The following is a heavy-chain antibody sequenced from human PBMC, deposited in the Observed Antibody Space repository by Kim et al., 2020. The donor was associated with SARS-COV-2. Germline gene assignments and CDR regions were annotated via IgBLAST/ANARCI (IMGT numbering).Heavy chain of an antibody. V-gene: IGHV4-34*01. CDR3: ARGGPYYYYGMDV. CDR1: GGSFSGYY. J-gene: IGHJ6*02. Sequence: SETLSLTCAVYGGSFSGYYWSWIRQPPGKGLEWIGEINHSGSTNYNPSLKSRVTISVDTSKNQFSLKLSSVTAADTAVYYCARGGPYYYYGMDVWGQGITVTVSS. CDR2: INHSGST.